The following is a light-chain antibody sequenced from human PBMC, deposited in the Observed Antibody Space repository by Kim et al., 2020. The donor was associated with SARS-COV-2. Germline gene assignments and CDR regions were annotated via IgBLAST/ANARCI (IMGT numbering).Light chain of an antibody. CDR2: DAS. CDR1: QDISNY. J-gene: IGKJ4*01. Sequence: DIQMTQSPSSLSASVGDRVTITCQASQDISNYLNWYQQKPGKAPKLLIYDASNLETGVPSRFSGSGSGTDFTFTISSLQPEDIATYYCQQYDNLLLLTFGGGTKLEI. CDR3: QQYDNLLLLT. V-gene: IGKV1-33*01.